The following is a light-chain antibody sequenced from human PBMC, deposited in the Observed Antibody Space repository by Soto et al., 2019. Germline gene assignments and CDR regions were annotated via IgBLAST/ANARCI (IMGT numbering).Light chain of an antibody. Sequence: EIVMTQSPATVSVSPGERATLSCRASQSVTSTLAWYQQKPGQTPRLLIYDASTRATGIPDRFSGSGSGTDFTLTISRLEPEDFAVYYCQQYGSSGTFGQGTKVDIK. CDR1: QSVTST. CDR2: DAS. CDR3: QQYGSSGT. V-gene: IGKV3-20*01. J-gene: IGKJ1*01.